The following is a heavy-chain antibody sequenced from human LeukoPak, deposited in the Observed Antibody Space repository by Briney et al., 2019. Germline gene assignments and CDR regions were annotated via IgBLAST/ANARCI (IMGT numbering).Heavy chain of an antibody. D-gene: IGHD6-19*01. Sequence: PGGSLRLSCAASGFTFDGYAMHWVRQAPGKGLEWVSGISWNSGSIGYADSVKGRFTISRDNAKNSLYLQMNSLRAEDTALYYCAKEIAVAGPGGYFDLWGRGTLVTVSS. J-gene: IGHJ2*01. CDR2: ISWNSGSI. V-gene: IGHV3-9*01. CDR3: AKEIAVAGPGGYFDL. CDR1: GFTFDGYA.